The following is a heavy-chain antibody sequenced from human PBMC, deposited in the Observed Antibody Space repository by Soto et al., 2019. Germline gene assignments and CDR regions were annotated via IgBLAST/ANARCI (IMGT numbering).Heavy chain of an antibody. V-gene: IGHV4-30-4*01. CDR2: IYYSGST. D-gene: IGHD2-15*01. CDR1: GGSISSGDYY. Sequence: QVQLQESGPGLVKPSQTLSLTCTVSGGSISSGDYYWSWIRQPPGKGLEWIGYIYYSGSTYYNPSLKSRVTISVDTSKNQFSLKLSSVTAADTAVYYCARVHVRGLADIAEDYWGQGTLVTVSS. CDR3: ARVHVRGLADIAEDY. J-gene: IGHJ4*02.